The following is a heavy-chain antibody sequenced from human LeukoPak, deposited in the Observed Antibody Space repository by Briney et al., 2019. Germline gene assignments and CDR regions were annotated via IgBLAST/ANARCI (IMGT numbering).Heavy chain of an antibody. J-gene: IGHJ4*03. CDR2: ISSSGSTT. CDR1: GFTFSSYE. CDR3: AREWELRAFDY. V-gene: IGHV3-48*03. Sequence: GGCLRLSCAASGFTFSSYEMNWVRQAPGKGLEWVSYISSSGSTTHYADSVKGRFTISRDNAKNSLFLQMNSLRAEDTAVYYCAREWELRAFDYWGHLAIVTVSS. D-gene: IGHD1-26*01.